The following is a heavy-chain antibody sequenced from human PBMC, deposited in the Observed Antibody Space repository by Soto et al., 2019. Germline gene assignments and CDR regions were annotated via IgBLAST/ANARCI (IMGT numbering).Heavy chain of an antibody. J-gene: IGHJ5*02. Sequence: SDTLALTCPFAGGSISSYYWSWIRQPAGKGLEWIGRIYTSGSTNYNPSLKSRVTMSVDTSKNQFSLKLSSVTAADTAVYYCAEEDSSGYYRWGQGTLVTVSS. D-gene: IGHD3-22*01. CDR3: AEEDSSGYYR. CDR2: IYTSGST. CDR1: GGSISSYY. V-gene: IGHV4-4*07.